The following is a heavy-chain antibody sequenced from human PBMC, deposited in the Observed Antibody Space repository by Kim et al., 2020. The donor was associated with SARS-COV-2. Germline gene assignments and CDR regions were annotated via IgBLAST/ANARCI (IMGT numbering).Heavy chain of an antibody. V-gene: IGHV3-21*01. CDR2: ISRDSTYI. J-gene: IGHJ4*02. Sequence: GGSLRLSCAVSGFTFSEYSMTWVRQAPGKGLEWVSSISRDSTYIFYADSVRGRFTISRDNAKNSLYLQMNSLRGEDTALYYCAREQDGSSNDLFDYWGQGALVTVSS. D-gene: IGHD2-15*01. CDR3: AREQDGSSNDLFDY. CDR1: GFTFSEYS.